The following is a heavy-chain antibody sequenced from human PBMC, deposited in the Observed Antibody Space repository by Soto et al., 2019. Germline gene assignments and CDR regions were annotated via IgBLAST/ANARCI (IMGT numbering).Heavy chain of an antibody. J-gene: IGHJ6*03. CDR2: ISSNGGST. CDR3: ARVSQYCSGGSCYTPPSYYMDV. Sequence: GGSLRLSCAASGFTFSSYAMHWVRQAPGKGLEYVSAISSNGGSTYYANSVKGRFTISRDNSKNTLYLQMGSLRAEDMAVYFCARVSQYCSGGSCYTPPSYYMDVCGKGTTVTAP. V-gene: IGHV3-64*01. D-gene: IGHD2-15*01. CDR1: GFTFSSYA.